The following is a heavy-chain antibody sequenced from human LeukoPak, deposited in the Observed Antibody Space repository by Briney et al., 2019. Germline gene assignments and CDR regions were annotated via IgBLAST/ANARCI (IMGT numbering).Heavy chain of an antibody. CDR3: ARFGPEVVPAARRYYYYYYMDV. V-gene: IGHV4-59*01. D-gene: IGHD2-2*01. CDR1: GGSISSYY. J-gene: IGHJ6*03. Sequence: TSETLSLTCTVSGGSISSYYWSWIRQPPGKGLEWIGYIYYSGSTNYNPSLKSRVAISVDTSKNQFSLKLSSVTAADTAVYYCARFGPEVVPAARRYYYYYYMDVWGKGTTVTVSS. CDR2: IYYSGST.